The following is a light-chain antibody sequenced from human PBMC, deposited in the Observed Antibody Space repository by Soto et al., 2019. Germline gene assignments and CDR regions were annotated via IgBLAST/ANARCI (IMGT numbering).Light chain of an antibody. Sequence: EIVMTQSPATLSVSPGERATLSCRASQSVSSNLASYHQKPGQAPRLLIYGASTRATGIPARFSGSGSGTEFTLTISSLQSEDFAVYYCQQYNNWLSTFGGGTKVEIK. CDR3: QQYNNWLST. J-gene: IGKJ4*01. CDR2: GAS. CDR1: QSVSSN. V-gene: IGKV3-15*01.